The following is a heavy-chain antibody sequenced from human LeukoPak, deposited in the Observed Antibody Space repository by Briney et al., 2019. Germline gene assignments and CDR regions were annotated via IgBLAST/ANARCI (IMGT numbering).Heavy chain of an antibody. Sequence: PGGSLRLSCAASGFTFSSYSMNWVRQAPGKGLEWVSSISSSSSYIYYADSVKGRFTISRDNAKNSLYLQMNSLRAEDTAVYYCARAGEVPAAIRGAFDYWGQGTLVTVSS. CDR1: GFTFSSYS. CDR2: ISSSSSYI. V-gene: IGHV3-21*01. D-gene: IGHD2-2*02. CDR3: ARAGEVPAAIRGAFDY. J-gene: IGHJ4*02.